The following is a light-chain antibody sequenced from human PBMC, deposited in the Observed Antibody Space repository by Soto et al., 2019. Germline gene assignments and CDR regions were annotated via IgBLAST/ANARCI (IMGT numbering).Light chain of an antibody. V-gene: IGLV4-69*01. CDR3: QTWGTGIPV. Sequence: QLVLTQSPSASASLGASVKLTCTLNSGHRTYAIAWHQQQPEKGPRYLMKVNSDGSHSKRDGIPDRFSGSSSGAERYLTISSLQSEDEADYYCQTWGTGIPVFGGGTKLTVL. CDR2: VNSDGSH. CDR1: SGHRTYA. J-gene: IGLJ3*02.